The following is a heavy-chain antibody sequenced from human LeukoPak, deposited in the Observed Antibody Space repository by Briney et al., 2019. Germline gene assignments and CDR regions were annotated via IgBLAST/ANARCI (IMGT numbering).Heavy chain of an antibody. J-gene: IGHJ6*03. Sequence: SETLSLTCTVSGGSISSGSYYWSWIRQPAGKRLEWIGRIHASGSINYNPSLKSRVSISVDTSKNQFSLNLSSVTAADTAVYYCASTPIAAAGPNYYMDVWGKGTTVTISS. V-gene: IGHV4-61*02. CDR3: ASTPIAAAGPNYYMDV. D-gene: IGHD6-13*01. CDR2: IHASGSI. CDR1: GGSISSGSYY.